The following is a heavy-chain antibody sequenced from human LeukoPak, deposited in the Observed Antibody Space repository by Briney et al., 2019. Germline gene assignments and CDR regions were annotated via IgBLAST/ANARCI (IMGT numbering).Heavy chain of an antibody. CDR3: ASRRVGSSSPRSFDY. CDR2: MNPNSGNT. Sequence: ASVKVSRKASGYTFTSYDINWVRQATGQGLEWMGWMNPNSGNTGYAQKFQGRVTMTRNTSISTAYMELSSLRSEDTAAYYCASRRVGSSSPRSFDYWGQGTLVTVSS. J-gene: IGHJ4*02. CDR1: GYTFTSYD. D-gene: IGHD6-13*01. V-gene: IGHV1-8*01.